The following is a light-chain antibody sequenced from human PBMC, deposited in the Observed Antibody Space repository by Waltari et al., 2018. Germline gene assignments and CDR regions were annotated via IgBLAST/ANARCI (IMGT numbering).Light chain of an antibody. CDR2: DAS. J-gene: IGKJ1*01. CDR3: QKYGTLPAT. Sequence: EIVLTQSPGTLSLSPGERATLSCRASQSVSRTLAWYQQKPGQAPRLLRYDASTWATGIPDRFSGSGSGTDFSLTISRLEPEDFAVYYCQKYGTLPATFGQGTKVQIK. V-gene: IGKV3-20*01. CDR1: QSVSRT.